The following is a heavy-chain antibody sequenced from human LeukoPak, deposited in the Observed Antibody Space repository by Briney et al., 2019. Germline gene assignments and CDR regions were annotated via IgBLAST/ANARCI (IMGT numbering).Heavy chain of an antibody. CDR2: IKQDGSEK. D-gene: IGHD3-10*01. Sequence: GGSLRLSCAASGFTFSSYWMSWVRQAPGKGLEWVANIKQDGSEKYYVDSVKGRFTISRDSAKNSLYLQMNSLRAEDTAVYYCARVGKVGFGESNWFDPWGQGTLVTVSS. CDR1: GFTFSSYW. V-gene: IGHV3-7*01. J-gene: IGHJ5*02. CDR3: ARVGKVGFGESNWFDP.